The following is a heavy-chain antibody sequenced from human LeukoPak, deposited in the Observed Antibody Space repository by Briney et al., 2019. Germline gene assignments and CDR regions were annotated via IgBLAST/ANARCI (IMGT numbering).Heavy chain of an antibody. Sequence: SVNVSFKASGYTLTGDDMHCVRQAPGQGLEWRGWINPNSGGTNYAQKFQGRVTMTRDTSISTAYMELSRLRSDDTAVYYCARGHDYVWGSYRYSDDYWGQGTLVTVSS. J-gene: IGHJ4*02. CDR1: GYTLTGDD. V-gene: IGHV1-2*02. CDR2: INPNSGGT. CDR3: ARGHDYVWGSYRYSDDY. D-gene: IGHD3-16*02.